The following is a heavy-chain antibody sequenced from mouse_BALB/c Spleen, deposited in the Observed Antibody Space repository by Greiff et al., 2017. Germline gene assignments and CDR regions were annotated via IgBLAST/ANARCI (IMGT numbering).Heavy chain of an antibody. J-gene: IGHJ3*01. CDR3: ARGDDGVSWFAY. CDR2: INRYGVST. CDR1: GFTFSSYG. Sequence: EVKLVESGGGLVQPGGSLKLSCAASGFTFSSYGMSWVRQTPDKRLELVATINRYGVSTYYPDSVKGRFTISRDNAKNTLYLQMSSLKSEDTAMYYCARGDDGVSWFAYWGQGTLVTVSA. D-gene: IGHD2-3*01. V-gene: IGHV5-6-3*01.